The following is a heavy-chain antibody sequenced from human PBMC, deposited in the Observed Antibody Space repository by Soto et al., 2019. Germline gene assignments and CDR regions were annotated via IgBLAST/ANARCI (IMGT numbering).Heavy chain of an antibody. CDR2: ILYDGSNK. J-gene: IGHJ4*02. V-gene: IGHV3-30*18. D-gene: IGHD6-19*01. Sequence: SGGSLRLSCAASGFTFSGFGMHWVRQAPGKGLEWVAVILYDGSNKYYADSVKGRFTISRDNSKNTLYLQMNSLRAEDTAVFYCAKPTVPFGRTVVAGPFDNWGQGTLVTVSS. CDR1: GFTFSGFG. CDR3: AKPTVPFGRTVVAGPFDN.